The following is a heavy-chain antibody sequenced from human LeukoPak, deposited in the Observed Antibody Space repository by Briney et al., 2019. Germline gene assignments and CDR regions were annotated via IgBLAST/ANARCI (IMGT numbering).Heavy chain of an antibody. J-gene: IGHJ4*02. V-gene: IGHV3-48*01. CDR3: ATVTTSDRADFFDY. D-gene: IGHD1-1*01. Sequence: GGSLRLSCAASGFTFSSYSVNWVRQAPGKGLEWVSYISSRSTTIYYIDSVKGRFTISRDNAKNSLYLQMNSLRAEDTAVYYCATVTTSDRADFFDYWGQGTLVTVSS. CDR2: ISSRSTTI. CDR1: GFTFSSYS.